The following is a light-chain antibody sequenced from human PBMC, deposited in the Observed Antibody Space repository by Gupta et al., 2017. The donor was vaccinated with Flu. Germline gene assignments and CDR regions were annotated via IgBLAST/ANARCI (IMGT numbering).Light chain of an antibody. CDR3: DERADRMSGVV. Sequence: QSVLTQPPSASGTPGQRVTISCSGSSSNIGSNYVYWYQQLPGTAPKRLIYRNNQRPSGVPDRFSGSKAGTSASPALTVLRSEDEAEDDCDERADRMSGVVFGGGTKMTVL. CDR2: RNN. J-gene: IGLJ3*02. CDR1: SSNIGSNY. V-gene: IGLV1-47*01.